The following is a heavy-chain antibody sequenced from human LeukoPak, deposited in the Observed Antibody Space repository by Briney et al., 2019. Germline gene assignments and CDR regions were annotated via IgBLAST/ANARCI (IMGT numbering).Heavy chain of an antibody. Sequence: GRSLRLSCAASGFTFSSYAMSWVRQAPGKGLEWVSAISGSGGSTYYADSVKGRFTISRDNSKNTLYLQMNSLRAEDTAVYYCAKDTARRGIAAAGIFNNWFDPWGQGTLVTVSS. CDR3: AKDTARRGIAAAGIFNNWFDP. CDR2: ISGSGGST. D-gene: IGHD6-13*01. V-gene: IGHV3-23*01. CDR1: GFTFSSYA. J-gene: IGHJ5*02.